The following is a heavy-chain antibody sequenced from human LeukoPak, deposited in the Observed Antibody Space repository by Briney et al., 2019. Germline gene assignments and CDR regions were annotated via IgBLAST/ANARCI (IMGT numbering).Heavy chain of an antibody. Sequence: PGGSLRLSCAASGFTLRNYWIQWVRQAPGKGLVWVSHSNSDGKSTNYADSVKGRFTISRDNAENTLYLQMNNLRAEDTAVYYCARAIYDAFDIWGQGTMVTVSS. V-gene: IGHV3-74*01. J-gene: IGHJ3*02. CDR1: GFTLRNYW. CDR2: SNSDGKST. D-gene: IGHD5-24*01. CDR3: ARAIYDAFDI.